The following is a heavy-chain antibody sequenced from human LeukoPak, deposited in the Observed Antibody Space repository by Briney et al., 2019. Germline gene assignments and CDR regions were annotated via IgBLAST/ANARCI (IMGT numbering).Heavy chain of an antibody. D-gene: IGHD3-10*01. CDR1: GGSISSYY. CDR2: IYYSGST. V-gene: IGHV4-59*01. J-gene: IGHJ6*02. CDR3: ARDTRITMVRGIISNGMDV. Sequence: PSETLSLTCTVSGGSISSYYWTWIRQPPGKGLEWIGYIYYSGSTNYNPSLKSRVTISVDTSKNQFSLKLSSVTAADTAVYYCARDTRITMVRGIISNGMDVWGQGTTVTVSS.